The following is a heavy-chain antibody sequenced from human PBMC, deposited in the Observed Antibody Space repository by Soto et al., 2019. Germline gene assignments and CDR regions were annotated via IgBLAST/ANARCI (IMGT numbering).Heavy chain of an antibody. CDR3: AAYRGDFYFDF. CDR2: VFYGGT. V-gene: IGHV4-59*03. D-gene: IGHD3-16*01. Sequence: LPETLSLTCSFSGRSMSSNYLSWLRQSPDKGLEWLGYVFYGGTDYNPSLGGRVSMSVQTSKSQFSLTLSSVTAADTAVYYCAAYRGDFYFDFWGQGIQVTVSS. CDR1: GRSMSSNY. J-gene: IGHJ4*02.